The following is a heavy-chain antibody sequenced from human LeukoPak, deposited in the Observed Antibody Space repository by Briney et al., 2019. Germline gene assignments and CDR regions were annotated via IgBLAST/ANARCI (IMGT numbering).Heavy chain of an antibody. D-gene: IGHD5-24*01. J-gene: IGHJ4*02. CDR1: ASTFSSNW. CDR3: AREGREGYNYPALDF. CDR2: ISKDGSST. Sequence: GGSLRLSCAASASTFSSNWMHWVRQAPGKGLVWVSRISKDGSSTSYADSVKGRFTISRDNTKNSLYLHMSSLRVEDTAVYYCAREGREGYNYPALDFWGQGILVTVSS. V-gene: IGHV3-74*01.